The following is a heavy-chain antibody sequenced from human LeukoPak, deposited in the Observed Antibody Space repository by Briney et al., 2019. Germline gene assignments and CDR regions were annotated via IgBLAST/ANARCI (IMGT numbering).Heavy chain of an antibody. J-gene: IGHJ4*02. D-gene: IGHD1-26*01. CDR3: ARVADRELFLQGNFDY. Sequence: GRSLRLSCAASGFTFSSYAMYWVRQAPGKGLEWVAVISYDRSNKYYADSVKGRFTISRDNSKNTLYLQMNSLRAEDTAVYYCARVADRELFLQGNFDYWGQGTLVTVSS. V-gene: IGHV3-30*14. CDR1: GFTFSSYA. CDR2: ISYDRSNK.